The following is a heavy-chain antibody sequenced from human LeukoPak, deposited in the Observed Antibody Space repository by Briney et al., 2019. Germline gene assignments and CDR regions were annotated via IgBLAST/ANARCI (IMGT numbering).Heavy chain of an antibody. CDR1: GYTFTSYG. Sequence: ASVKVSCTASGYTFTSYGISWVRQAPGQGREWMGWISAYNGNTNYAQKLQGRVTMTTDTSTSTAYMELRSLRSDDTAVYYCAAPKPVVAATNYYYGMDVWGQGTTVTVSS. CDR3: AAPKPVVAATNYYYGMDV. V-gene: IGHV1-18*01. J-gene: IGHJ6*02. D-gene: IGHD2-15*01. CDR2: ISAYNGNT.